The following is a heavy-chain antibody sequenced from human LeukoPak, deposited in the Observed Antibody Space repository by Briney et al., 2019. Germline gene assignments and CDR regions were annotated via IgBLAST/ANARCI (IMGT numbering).Heavy chain of an antibody. V-gene: IGHV3-53*01. J-gene: IGHJ4*02. CDR3: AKLYGDYYYYFDY. CDR2: IYSGGST. CDR1: GFTVSSNY. D-gene: IGHD4-17*01. Sequence: GGSLRLSCAASGFTVSSNYMSWVRQAPGKGLEWVSVIYSGGSTYYADSVKGRFTISRDNSKNMVYLQMSSLRAEDTAVYYCAKLYGDYYYYFDYWGQGTLVTVSS.